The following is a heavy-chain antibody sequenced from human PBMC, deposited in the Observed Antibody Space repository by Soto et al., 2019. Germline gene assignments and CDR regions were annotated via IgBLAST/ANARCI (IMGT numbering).Heavy chain of an antibody. CDR2: IHPCGST. D-gene: IGHD1-1*01. Sequence: SETLSLTCAVSSGSLSDYYWPWIRHSPGKGLEWIGEIHPCGSTYYNPSLRSRVTISVDTSKNQSSLKLTSLTAAATAIYYCARGRDEYKLGNVWGHGTTVTVSS. CDR1: SGSLSDYY. J-gene: IGHJ6*02. CDR3: ARGRDEYKLGNV. V-gene: IGHV4-34*01.